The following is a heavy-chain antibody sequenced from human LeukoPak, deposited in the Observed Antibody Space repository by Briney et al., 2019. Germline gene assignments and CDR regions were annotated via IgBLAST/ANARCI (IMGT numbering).Heavy chain of an antibody. CDR3: AKYCSSTSCYRGFDY. D-gene: IGHD2-2*02. V-gene: IGHV3-30*02. CDR1: GFTFSSYG. Sequence: GGSLRLSCAASGFTFSSYGMHWVRQAPGKGLEWVAFIRYDGSNKYYADSVKGRFTISRDNSKNTLYLQMNSLRAEDTAVYYCAKYCSSTSCYRGFDYWGQGTLVTVSS. CDR2: IRYDGSNK. J-gene: IGHJ4*02.